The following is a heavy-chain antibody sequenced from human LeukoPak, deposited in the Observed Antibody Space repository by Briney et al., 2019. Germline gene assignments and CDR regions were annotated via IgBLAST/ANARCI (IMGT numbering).Heavy chain of an antibody. J-gene: IGHJ4*02. CDR3: TRENWGPDY. D-gene: IGHD7-27*01. Sequence: GGSLRLSCAASGFTFNKYWMTWVRPAPGKGLEWLANIKQDGSDKHYVNSVKGRFTISRDNAKNSVYLQLNSLRDEDTAIYYCTRENWGPDYWGQGTLVTVSS. V-gene: IGHV3-7*01. CDR1: GFTFNKYW. CDR2: IKQDGSDK.